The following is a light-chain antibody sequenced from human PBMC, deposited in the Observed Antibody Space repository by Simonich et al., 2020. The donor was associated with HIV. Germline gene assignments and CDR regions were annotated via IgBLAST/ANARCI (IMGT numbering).Light chain of an antibody. Sequence: SYELTQPPSVSVSPGQTARITCSGDALPKKYAYWYQQKPGQAPVLVKYKDSERPSGIPELFSGSSSGTTVTLTISGVQAEDEADYYCQSADSSGTYHVVFGGGTKLTVL. CDR2: KDS. V-gene: IGLV3-25*03. CDR3: QSADSSGTYHVV. CDR1: ALPKKY. J-gene: IGLJ2*01.